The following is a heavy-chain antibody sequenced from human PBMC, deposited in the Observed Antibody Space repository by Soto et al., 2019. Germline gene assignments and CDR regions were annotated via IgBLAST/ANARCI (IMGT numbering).Heavy chain of an antibody. CDR1: GGSISGYF. Sequence: LETLSLTCTVSGGSISGYFWSWIRQPPGKGLVWIGYIHDTETTNYNPSLKSRVTMSLDTSRNQLSLRLTSVNAADTAVYYCARGTSSWSWKFDYWGQGILVTVS. CDR3: ARGTSSWSWKFDY. V-gene: IGHV4-59*01. CDR2: IHDTETT. J-gene: IGHJ4*02. D-gene: IGHD1-1*01.